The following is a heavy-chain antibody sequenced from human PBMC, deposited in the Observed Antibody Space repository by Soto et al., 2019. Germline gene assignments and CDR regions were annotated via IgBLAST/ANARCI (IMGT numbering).Heavy chain of an antibody. CDR2: ISAYNGNT. CDR1: GYTFTSYG. CDR3: ARDWELSDYRYFDY. V-gene: IGHV1-18*01. D-gene: IGHD4-17*01. Sequence: ASVKVSCKASGYTFTSYGISWVRQAPGQGLEWMEWISAYNGNTNYAQKLQGRVTMTTDTSTSTAYMELRSLRSDDTAVYYCARDWELSDYRYFDYWGQGALVTVSS. J-gene: IGHJ4*02.